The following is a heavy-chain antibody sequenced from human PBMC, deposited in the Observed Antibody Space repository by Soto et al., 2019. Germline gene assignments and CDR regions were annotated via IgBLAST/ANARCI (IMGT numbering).Heavy chain of an antibody. CDR1: GFTFGGYW. V-gene: IGHV3-74*01. J-gene: IGHJ4*02. Sequence: PGGSLRLSCAASGFTFGGYWMHWVRQAPGKGLEWVSRSNRDGSDTNYADSVKGRFTVSRDNAKNTLFLQMNGLRAEDTAVYFWERKYSGFWVVYYRALGGQEPRVPVS. D-gene: IGHD3-3*01. CDR2: SNRDGSDT. CDR3: ERKYSGFWVVYYRAL.